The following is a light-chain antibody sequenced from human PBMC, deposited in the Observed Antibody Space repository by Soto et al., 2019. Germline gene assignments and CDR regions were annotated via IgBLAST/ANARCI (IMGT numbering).Light chain of an antibody. Sequence: EIVMTQSPATLSVSPGERATLSCRASQSVSSNLAWYQQKPGQAPRLLIYGASTRAPGIPARFSGSGSGTEFTLTISSLQSEDFAVYYCQQYNNWPFFTFGPGTKVDIK. CDR2: GAS. CDR3: QQYNNWPFFT. CDR1: QSVSSN. V-gene: IGKV3-15*01. J-gene: IGKJ3*01.